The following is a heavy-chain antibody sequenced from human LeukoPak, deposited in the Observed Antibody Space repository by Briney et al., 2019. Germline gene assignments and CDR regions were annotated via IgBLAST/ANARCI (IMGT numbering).Heavy chain of an antibody. Sequence: GGSLRLSCAASGFTFSSYAMSGVRQAPGTGLEWVSGISGSGDNTYYADSVKGRFTISRDNSKNTLYVQVNSLGTEDTAAYYCAKGSYYDSSGSFYFDYWGQGTLVTVSS. V-gene: IGHV3-23*01. CDR1: GFTFSSYA. D-gene: IGHD3-22*01. CDR2: ISGSGDNT. J-gene: IGHJ4*02. CDR3: AKGSYYDSSGSFYFDY.